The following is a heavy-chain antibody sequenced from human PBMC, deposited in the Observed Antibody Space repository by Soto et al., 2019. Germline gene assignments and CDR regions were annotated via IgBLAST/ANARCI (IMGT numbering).Heavy chain of an antibody. J-gene: IGHJ4*02. CDR1: GFTFDDYA. D-gene: IGHD3-22*01. V-gene: IGHV3-9*01. CDR2: ISWNSGSI. Sequence: PVGSLRLSCAASGFTFDDYAMHWVRQAPGKGLEWVSGISWNSGSIGYADSVKGRFTISRDNAKNSLYLQMNSLRAEDTALYYCAKDFYYDSSGYSFDYWGQGTLVTVSS. CDR3: AKDFYYDSSGYSFDY.